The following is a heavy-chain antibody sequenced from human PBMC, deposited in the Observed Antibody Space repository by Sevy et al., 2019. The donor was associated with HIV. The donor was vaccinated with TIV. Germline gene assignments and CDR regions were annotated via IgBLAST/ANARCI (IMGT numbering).Heavy chain of an antibody. CDR2: ISYDGSNK. V-gene: IGHV3-30*18. J-gene: IGHJ6*02. CDR3: AKGRMGEREVVWVGGSWGSSYYYYGMDV. D-gene: IGHD3-10*01. Sequence: GGSLRLSCAASGFTFSSYGMHWVRQAPGKGLEWVAVISYDGSNKYYADSVKGRFTISRDNSKNTLYLQMNSLRAEDTAVYYCAKGRMGEREVVWVGGSWGSSYYYYGMDVWGQGTTVTVSS. CDR1: GFTFSSYG.